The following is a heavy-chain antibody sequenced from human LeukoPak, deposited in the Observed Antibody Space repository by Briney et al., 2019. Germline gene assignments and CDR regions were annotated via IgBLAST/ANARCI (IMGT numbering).Heavy chain of an antibody. V-gene: IGHV3-21*04. Sequence: GGSLRLSCAASGFTFSSYSMNWVRQAPGRGLEWVSSISSSSSYIYYADSVKGRFTISRDNAKNSLYLQMNSLRAEDTAVYYCAKAGAVVVVAAKYFDYWGRGTLVTVSS. CDR2: ISSSSSYI. CDR3: AKAGAVVVVAAKYFDY. D-gene: IGHD2-15*01. CDR1: GFTFSSYS. J-gene: IGHJ4*02.